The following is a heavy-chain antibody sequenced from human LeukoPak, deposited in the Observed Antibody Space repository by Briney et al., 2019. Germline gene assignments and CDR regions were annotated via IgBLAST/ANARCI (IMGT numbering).Heavy chain of an antibody. Sequence: GGSLRLFCGASGFTLTHYHTTCIREARGEGVEGVSYIGSSADTICYGDSVKGRFTISRDNAKNSLDLQMNSLSAEDTAVYYCARGSYDYVWGNYRYSSPGDYCGQGTLVTVSS. CDR2: IGSSADTI. D-gene: IGHD3-16*02. J-gene: IGHJ4*02. V-gene: IGHV3-11*01. CDR1: GFTLTHYH. CDR3: ARGSYDYVWGNYRYSSPGDY.